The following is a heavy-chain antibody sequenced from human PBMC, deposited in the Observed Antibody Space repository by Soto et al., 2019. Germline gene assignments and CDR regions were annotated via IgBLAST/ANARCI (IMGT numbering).Heavy chain of an antibody. D-gene: IGHD1-26*01. CDR3: AGDSASGRSGSYSLDY. CDR2: IIPILGIA. CDR1: GGTFSSYT. Sequence: QVQLVQSGAEVKKPGSSVKVSCKASGGTFSSYTISWVRQAPGQGLEWMGRIIPILGIANYAQKFQGRVTITADKSTSTAYMELSSLRSEDTAVYYCAGDSASGRSGSYSLDYWGQGTLVTVSS. V-gene: IGHV1-69*08. J-gene: IGHJ4*02.